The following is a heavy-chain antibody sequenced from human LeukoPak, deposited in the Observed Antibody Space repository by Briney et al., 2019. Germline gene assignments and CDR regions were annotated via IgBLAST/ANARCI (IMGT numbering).Heavy chain of an antibody. V-gene: IGHV3-30*02. D-gene: IGHD3-3*01. J-gene: IGHJ4*02. CDR3: AKGNTYYDFWSGHRIDY. CDR2: TRYDGNNK. CDR1: GLTFSIYG. Sequence: PGGSLRLSCAASGLTFSIYGTQWVRHAPGEGLEWVAFTRYDGNNKYYADSVKGRFTISRDNSKNTLYLQMNSLRPEDTAVYYCAKGNTYYDFWSGHRIDYWGQGTLATVST.